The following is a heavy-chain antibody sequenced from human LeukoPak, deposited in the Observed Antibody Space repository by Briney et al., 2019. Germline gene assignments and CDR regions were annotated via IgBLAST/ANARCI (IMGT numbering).Heavy chain of an antibody. CDR1: GYTFSGYY. V-gene: IGHV1-2*06. Sequence: GASVKVSCKASGYTFSGYYMHWVRQAPGQGLEWMGRINPYSGGTNYAQKFQGRVTMTRDTSISTAYMELSRLRSDDTAVYYCARDLRSIAVNWFDPWGQGTLVTVSS. CDR2: INPYSGGT. J-gene: IGHJ5*02. D-gene: IGHD6-19*01. CDR3: ARDLRSIAVNWFDP.